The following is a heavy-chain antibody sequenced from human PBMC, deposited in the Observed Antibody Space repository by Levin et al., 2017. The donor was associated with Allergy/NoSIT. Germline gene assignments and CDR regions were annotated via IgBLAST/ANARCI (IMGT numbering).Heavy chain of an antibody. CDR3: ARAPDTTMAGVGYYFDS. CDR2: IYPGDSDT. Sequence: GESLKISCKGSGYSFTNYWIAWVRQMPGKGLEWMGIIYPGDSDTKYSPSFQGQVTISADKSISTAYLQWSSLQASDTAMFYCARAPDTTMAGVGYYFDSWGQGTLVTVSS. CDR1: GYSFTNYW. V-gene: IGHV5-51*01. D-gene: IGHD5-18*01. J-gene: IGHJ4*02.